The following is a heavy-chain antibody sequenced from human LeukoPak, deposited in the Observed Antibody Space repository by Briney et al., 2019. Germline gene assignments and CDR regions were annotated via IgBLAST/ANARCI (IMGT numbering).Heavy chain of an antibody. J-gene: IGHJ4*02. Sequence: PWGSLTFSCAASGFTFSSIWLRWVRPAQGQGLVGVVNIKKDGSEKAYMDSVKVRFTISRDNAKDSMYLQMNSLRAEDTAVYYRARGDITMIVVLGYYFDYWGQGTLVTVSS. D-gene: IGHD3-22*01. CDR2: IKKDGSEK. CDR1: GFTFSSIW. CDR3: ARGDITMIVVLGYYFDY. V-gene: IGHV3-7*01.